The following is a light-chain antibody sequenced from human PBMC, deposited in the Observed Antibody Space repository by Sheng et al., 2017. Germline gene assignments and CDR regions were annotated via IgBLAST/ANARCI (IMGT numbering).Light chain of an antibody. CDR2: AAS. V-gene: IGKV1-17*03. Sequence: DIQMTQSPSAMSASVGDRVTITCRASQGISNYLAWFQQKPGKVPKRLIYAASSLQGGVPSRFSGSGSGTEFTLTISSLQPDDFATYYCQQYNSYWNFGQGTKLEIK. J-gene: IGKJ2*01. CDR1: QGISNY. CDR3: QQYNSYWN.